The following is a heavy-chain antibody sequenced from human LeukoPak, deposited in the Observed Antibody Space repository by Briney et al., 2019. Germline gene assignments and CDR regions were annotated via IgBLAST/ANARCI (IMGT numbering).Heavy chain of an antibody. CDR2: ISSGISYI. V-gene: IGHV3-21*01. J-gene: IGHJ4*02. D-gene: IGHD2-15*01. CDR3: ARVGWMNCSGGSCYSGGRDFDY. Sequence: PGGSLRLSCAASGFTFSSYSMNWVRQAPGKGLEWVSSISSGISYIYYADSVKGRFTISRDNAKNSLYLQMNSLRAEDTAVYYCARVGWMNCSGGSCYSGGRDFDYWGQGTLVTVSS. CDR1: GFTFSSYS.